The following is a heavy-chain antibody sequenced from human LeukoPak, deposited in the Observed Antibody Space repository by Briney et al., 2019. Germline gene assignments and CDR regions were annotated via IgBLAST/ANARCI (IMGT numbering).Heavy chain of an antibody. Sequence: ASVKVSCKASGGTFSSYAISWVRQAPGQGLEWMGWIDPNSGGTNYAQKFQGWVTMTRDTSISTAYMELSRLRSDDTAVYYCASSATVTTSTGAFDIWGQGTMVTVSS. V-gene: IGHV1-2*04. J-gene: IGHJ3*02. CDR3: ASSATVTTSTGAFDI. CDR1: GGTFSSYA. CDR2: IDPNSGGT. D-gene: IGHD4-17*01.